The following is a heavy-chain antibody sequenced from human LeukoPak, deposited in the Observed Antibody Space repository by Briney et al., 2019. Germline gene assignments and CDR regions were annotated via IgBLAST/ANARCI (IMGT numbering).Heavy chain of an antibody. CDR2: MYHSGST. V-gene: IGHV4-39*01. Sequence: SETLSLTCTVSGGSISSSGYYWGWIRQPPGKGLEWIGSMYHSGSTYYNPSLKSRVTISVDTSRNQFSLKLSSVTAADTTVYYCARTYGSSLYGDAFDIWGQGTMVTVSS. CDR3: ARTYGSSLYGDAFDI. D-gene: IGHD6-13*01. J-gene: IGHJ3*02. CDR1: GGSISSSGYY.